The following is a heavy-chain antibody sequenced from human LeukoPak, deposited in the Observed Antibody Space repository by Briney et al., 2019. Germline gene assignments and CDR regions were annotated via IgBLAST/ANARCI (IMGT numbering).Heavy chain of an antibody. CDR1: GFTFSNYE. D-gene: IGHD5-18*01. J-gene: IGHJ4*02. Sequence: GGSLRLSCAASGFTFSNYEMNWVRQAPGKGLGWVSYVSGSGSTIYYADSVKGRFTISRDNAKDSLYLQMNSLRAEDTAIYYCARVRSGYSHENYFDYWGQGTLVTVSS. CDR3: ARVRSGYSHENYFDY. CDR2: VSGSGSTI. V-gene: IGHV3-48*03.